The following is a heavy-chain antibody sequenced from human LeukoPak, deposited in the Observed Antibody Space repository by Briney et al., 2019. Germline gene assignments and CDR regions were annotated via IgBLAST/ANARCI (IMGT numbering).Heavy chain of an antibody. V-gene: IGHV4-38-2*02. D-gene: IGHD3-10*01. CDR1: GYSISSGYY. CDR3: ARGGGYYYGSGSYYNGDFGY. Sequence: PSETLSLTCTVSGYSISSGYYWGWIRQPPGKGLEWIGSIYHSGSTYYNPSLKSRVPISVDTSKNQFSLKLSSVTAADTAVYYCARGGGYYYGSGSYYNGDFGYWGQGTLVTVSS. J-gene: IGHJ4*02. CDR2: IYHSGST.